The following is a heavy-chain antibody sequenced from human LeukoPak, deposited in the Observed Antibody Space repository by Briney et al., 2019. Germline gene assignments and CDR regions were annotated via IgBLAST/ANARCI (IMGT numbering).Heavy chain of an antibody. Sequence: GSSVKVSCKASGGTFSSYAISWVRQAPGQGLEWMGGIIPIFGTANYAQKFQGRVTITTDESTSTAYMELSSLRSDDTAVYYCARDLVTVTTLYHFYGMDVWGQGTTVTVSS. CDR1: GGTFSSYA. CDR2: IIPIFGTA. V-gene: IGHV1-69*05. CDR3: ARDLVTVTTLYHFYGMDV. D-gene: IGHD4-17*01. J-gene: IGHJ6*02.